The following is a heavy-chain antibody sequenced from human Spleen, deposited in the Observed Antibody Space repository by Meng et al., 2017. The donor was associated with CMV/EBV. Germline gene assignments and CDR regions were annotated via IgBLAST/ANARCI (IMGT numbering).Heavy chain of an antibody. Sequence: GESLKISCAASGFSFSSYAMSWVRQAPGKGLEWVSVIGSSEDKSAYNTYYADSVKGRFSISRDNSKSTLYLQMNNLRAEDTAVYYCARDSTRWAQSIAAEGAFDIWGQGTMVTVSS. V-gene: IGHV3-23*03. CDR1: GFSFSSYA. J-gene: IGHJ3*02. D-gene: IGHD6-13*01. CDR2: IGSSEDKSAYNT. CDR3: ARDSTRWAQSIAAEGAFDI.